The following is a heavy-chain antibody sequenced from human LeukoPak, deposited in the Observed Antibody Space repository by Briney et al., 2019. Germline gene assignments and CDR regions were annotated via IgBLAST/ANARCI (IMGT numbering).Heavy chain of an antibody. CDR2: IYYSGST. CDR1: GGSISSNY. D-gene: IGHD6-6*01. Sequence: SETLSLTCTVSGGSISSNYWSWIRQPPGKGLEWIGYIYYSGSTNYNPSLKSRVTISVDTSKNQFSLKLSSVTAADTAVYYCARHVSRGSSTFYYYYYYMDGWGKGTTVTVSS. V-gene: IGHV4-59*08. CDR3: ARHVSRGSSTFYYYYYYMDG. J-gene: IGHJ6*03.